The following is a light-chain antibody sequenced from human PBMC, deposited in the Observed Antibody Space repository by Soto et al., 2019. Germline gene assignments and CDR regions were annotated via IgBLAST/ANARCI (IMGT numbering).Light chain of an antibody. CDR3: QQHDDYSHAT. J-gene: IGKJ2*01. CDR2: DAS. Sequence: DIVMTQSPDSLAVSLGERATINCKSSQSLLYTSNNRNYLAWLQQKPGKAPKLLIYDASTLQTGVPSRFRSSGFGTEFTLTISGLQPDDFATYYCQQHDDYSHATFGQGTKVDIK. CDR1: QSLLYTSNNRNY. V-gene: IGKV4-1*01.